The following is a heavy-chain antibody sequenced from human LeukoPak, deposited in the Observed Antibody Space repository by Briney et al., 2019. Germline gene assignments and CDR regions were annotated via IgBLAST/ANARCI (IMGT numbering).Heavy chain of an antibody. CDR1: GFTFSSYS. Sequence: GGSLRLPCAASGFTFSSYSMNWVRQAPGKGLEWVSSISSNSNYIYYADSVKGRFTISRDNAKNSLYLQMNSLRAEDTAVYYCARDASRFYSSDFDYWGQGTLVTVSS. D-gene: IGHD3-22*01. CDR3: ARDASRFYSSDFDY. J-gene: IGHJ4*02. V-gene: IGHV3-21*01. CDR2: ISSNSNYI.